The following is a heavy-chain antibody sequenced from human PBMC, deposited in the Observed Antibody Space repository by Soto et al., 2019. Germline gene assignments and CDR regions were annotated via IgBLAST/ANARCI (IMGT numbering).Heavy chain of an antibody. CDR3: GAELGNTGYDGQEY. V-gene: IGHV3-30*04. J-gene: IGHJ4*02. Sequence: QVQLVESGGGVVQPGRSLRLSCAASGLTFSRYAMHWVRQAPGKGLEWVAVIIYDGSNKHYADSVQGRFTISRDNSKNTLYLQMNGLRAEDTPVYYCGAELGNTGYDGQEYLGQGTLVSVSS. CDR1: GLTFSRYA. D-gene: IGHD5-12*01. CDR2: IIYDGSNK.